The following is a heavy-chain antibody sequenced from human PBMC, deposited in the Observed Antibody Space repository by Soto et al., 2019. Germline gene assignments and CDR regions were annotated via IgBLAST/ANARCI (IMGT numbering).Heavy chain of an antibody. CDR2: ISGSGGST. Sequence: EVQLLESGGGLVQPGGSLRLSCAASGFTFSSYAMSWVRQAPGKGLEWVSAISGSGGSTYYADSVKGRFTISRDNSKNTLYLQMNSLRAEDTAVYYCARDNAVAGHVEGAFDIWGQGTMVTVSS. CDR3: ARDNAVAGHVEGAFDI. V-gene: IGHV3-23*01. CDR1: GFTFSSYA. J-gene: IGHJ3*02. D-gene: IGHD6-19*01.